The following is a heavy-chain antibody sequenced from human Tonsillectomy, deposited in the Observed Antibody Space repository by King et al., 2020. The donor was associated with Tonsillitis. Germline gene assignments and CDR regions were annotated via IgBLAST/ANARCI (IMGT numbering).Heavy chain of an antibody. Sequence: VQLQESGPGLVKPSQTLSLTCTVSGGSISSGGYYWSWVRQHPGKGLEWIGYIYYSGSTYYNPSLQSRVTISVDTSKNQFSLKLTSVTAADTAVYYCAREGDSSGLYHGWFDPWGQGTLVTVSS. J-gene: IGHJ5*02. CDR1: GGSISSGGYY. CDR2: IYYSGST. D-gene: IGHD3-22*01. V-gene: IGHV4-31*03. CDR3: AREGDSSGLYHGWFDP.